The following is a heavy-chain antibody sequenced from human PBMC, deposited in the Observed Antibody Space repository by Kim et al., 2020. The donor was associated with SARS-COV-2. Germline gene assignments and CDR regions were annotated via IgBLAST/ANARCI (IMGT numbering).Heavy chain of an antibody. Sequence: GGSLRLSCAASGLTFSSYNMNWVRQAPGKGLEWVSSISRSNNYIYYADSVKGRFTISRDNAKNSLFLQMNSLRAEDTGVYYCARGGWYGDYYFDYWGQGTLVTVSS. CDR1: GLTFSSYN. V-gene: IGHV3-21*01. CDR2: ISRSNNYI. CDR3: ARGGWYGDYYFDY. J-gene: IGHJ4*02. D-gene: IGHD4-17*01.